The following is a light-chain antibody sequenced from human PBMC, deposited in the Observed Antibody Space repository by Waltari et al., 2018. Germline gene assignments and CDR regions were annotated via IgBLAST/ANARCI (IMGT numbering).Light chain of an antibody. J-gene: IGKJ1*01. CDR2: GAS. V-gene: IGKV3-20*01. CDR1: QSVSRS. CDR3: QHYVRLPAT. Sequence: CRASQSVSRSLAWYQQKPGQAPKLRIYGASTRATGIPDRFTGSGSGTDFSLTISSLEPEDFAIYFCQHYVRLPATFGQGTKVEIK.